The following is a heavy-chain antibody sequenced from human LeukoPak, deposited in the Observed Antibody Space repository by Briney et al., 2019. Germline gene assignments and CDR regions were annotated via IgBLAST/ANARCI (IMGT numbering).Heavy chain of an antibody. J-gene: IGHJ4*02. Sequence: GGSLRLSCAASGFTLLRHEMNWVRQAPGKGLEWVSFISRSGRNTDYADSVKGRFTISRDDAKNSPYLQLNSLRADDTGVYYCARNAACTTSTCYKQIDSWGQGTLVTVSS. D-gene: IGHD1-1*01. CDR3: ARNAACTTSTCYKQIDS. V-gene: IGHV3-48*03. CDR1: GFTLLRHE. CDR2: ISRSGRNT.